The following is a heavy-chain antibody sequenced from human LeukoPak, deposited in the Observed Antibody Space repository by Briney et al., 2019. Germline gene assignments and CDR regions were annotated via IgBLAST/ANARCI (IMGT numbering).Heavy chain of an antibody. V-gene: IGHV4-4*07. CDR1: GGPISSYY. D-gene: IGHD6-13*01. CDR3: AAYQQQLAFDY. CDR2: IYSSGDT. Sequence: PSETLSLTRTVSGGPISSYYWSWIRQPAGKGLEWIGRIYSSGDTNYNPSLKSRVTMSIDTSKEQFSLNLSSVTAADTAVYYCAAYQQQLAFDYWGQGTLVTVSS. J-gene: IGHJ4*02.